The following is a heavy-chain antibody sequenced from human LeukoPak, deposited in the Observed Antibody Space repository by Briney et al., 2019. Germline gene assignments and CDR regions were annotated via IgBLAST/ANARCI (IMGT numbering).Heavy chain of an antibody. Sequence: SETLSLTCTVSGGSVSSGSYYWSWLRQPPGKGLEWIGYIYYSGSTNYNPSLKSRVTISVDTSKNQFSLKLSSVTAADTAVYYCARESNIVVVVAATTGRWFDPWGQGTLVTVSS. J-gene: IGHJ5*02. CDR2: IYYSGST. CDR3: ARESNIVVVVAATTGRWFDP. D-gene: IGHD2-15*01. CDR1: GGSVSSGSYY. V-gene: IGHV4-61*01.